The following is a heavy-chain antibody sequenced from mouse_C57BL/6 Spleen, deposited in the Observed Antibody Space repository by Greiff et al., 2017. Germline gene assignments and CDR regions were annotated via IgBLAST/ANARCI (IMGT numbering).Heavy chain of an antibody. CDR3: TTRYYGNYKGYFDY. J-gene: IGHJ2*01. CDR2: IDPENGDT. CDR1: GFNIKDDY. V-gene: IGHV14-4*01. D-gene: IGHD2-1*01. Sequence: EVQLQQSGAELVRPGASVKLSCTASGFNIKDDYMHWVKQRPEQGLEWIGWIDPENGDTEYASKFQGKATITADTSSNTAYLQLSSLTSEDTAVYYCTTRYYGNYKGYFDYWGQGTTLTVSS.